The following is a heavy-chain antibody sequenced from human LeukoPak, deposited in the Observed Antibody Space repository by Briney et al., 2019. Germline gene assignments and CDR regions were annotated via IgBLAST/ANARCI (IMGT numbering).Heavy chain of an antibody. J-gene: IGHJ4*02. CDR1: GFTFSSFG. CDR2: ISYDGSNK. D-gene: IGHD6-6*01. Sequence: GGSLRLSCAASGFTFSSFGMHWVRQTPGEGLEWVAVISYDGSNKYYLDSVKGRFTISRDNSKNTLYLQMNSLRAEDTAVYYCARSISSSSPFDYWGQGTLVTVSS. V-gene: IGHV3-30*03. CDR3: ARSISSSSPFDY.